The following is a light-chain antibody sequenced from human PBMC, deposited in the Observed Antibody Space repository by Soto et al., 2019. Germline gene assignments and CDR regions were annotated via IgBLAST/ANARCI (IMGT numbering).Light chain of an antibody. V-gene: IGKV4-1*01. CDR2: WPS. CDR1: QSVFYSSNNKNY. Sequence: DIVMTQSPDSLAVSLGERATINCRSSQSVFYSSNNKNYLAWYQQKPGQPPKLLIYWPSTRESGVPDRFSGCGSWTDFTLTISSLQAEDVAVYYCQEYYSIPYTFGQGTKLEIK. J-gene: IGKJ2*01. CDR3: QEYYSIPYT.